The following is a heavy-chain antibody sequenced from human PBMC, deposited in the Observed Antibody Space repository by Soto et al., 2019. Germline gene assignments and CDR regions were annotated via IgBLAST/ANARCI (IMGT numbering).Heavy chain of an antibody. V-gene: IGHV3-11*06. CDR1: VFTFGDSY. D-gene: IGHD2-21*02. J-gene: IGHJ5*02. CDR2: ISPGSRYP. Sequence: PGGSPRLFRAGSVFTFGDSYMSCIRQAPGKGLEWLSYISPGSRYPAYADSVKGRFTISRDNAKRSLYLQMMSLTAEDTAIYYCVRGGGGDLFEPWGQGTMVSV. CDR3: VRGGGGDLFEP.